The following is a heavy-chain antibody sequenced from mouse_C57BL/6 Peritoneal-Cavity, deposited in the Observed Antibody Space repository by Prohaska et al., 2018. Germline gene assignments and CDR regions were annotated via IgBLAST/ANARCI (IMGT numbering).Heavy chain of an antibody. CDR3: ARDDVDYAMDY. D-gene: IGHD2-12*01. CDR2: IYPRSGKT. Sequence: QVQLQQSGAELARPGASVKLSCKASGYTFTSYGISWVKQRTGQGLEWIGEIYPRSGKTYYNEKFKGKATLTADKSSSTAYMELRSLTSEDSAVYFCARDDVDYAMDYWGQGTSVTVSS. CDR1: GYTFTSYG. V-gene: IGHV1-81*01. J-gene: IGHJ4*01.